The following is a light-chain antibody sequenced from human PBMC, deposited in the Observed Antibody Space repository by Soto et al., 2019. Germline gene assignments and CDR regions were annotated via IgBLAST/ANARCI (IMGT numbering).Light chain of an antibody. Sequence: EIVMTQSPATLSVSPGERATLSCRASQSVRSHLAWYQQKPGQAPRLVIYAASTRATGIPDRFSGSVSGTEFTLTISSLQSEDFAVYYCQQYNEWPPFTFGQGTRLGIK. CDR3: QQYNEWPPFT. J-gene: IGKJ5*01. CDR2: AAS. V-gene: IGKV3-15*01. CDR1: QSVRSH.